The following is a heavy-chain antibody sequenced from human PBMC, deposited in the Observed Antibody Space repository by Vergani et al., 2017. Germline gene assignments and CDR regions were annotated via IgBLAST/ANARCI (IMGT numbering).Heavy chain of an antibody. CDR3: AKDGLHKDFYYYYGMDV. Sequence: EVQLVESGGGLVQPGGSLRLSCAASGFTFSSYAMSWVRQAPGKGLEWVSAISGSGGSTYHADSVKGRFTISRDNSKNTLYLQMNSLRAEDTAVYYCAKDGLHKDFYYYYGMDVWGQGTTVTVSS. CDR2: ISGSGGST. CDR1: GFTFSSYA. V-gene: IGHV3-23*04. J-gene: IGHJ6*02. D-gene: IGHD2/OR15-2a*01.